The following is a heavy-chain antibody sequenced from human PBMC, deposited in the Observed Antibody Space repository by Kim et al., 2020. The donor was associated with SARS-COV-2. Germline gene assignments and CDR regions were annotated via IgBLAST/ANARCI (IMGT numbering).Heavy chain of an antibody. J-gene: IGHJ6*02. D-gene: IGHD6-19*01. CDR3: ARGNGRPAVAGDVTAYYYGMDV. V-gene: IGHV5-51*01. CDR2: IYPGDSDT. CDR1: GYSFTSYW. Sequence: GESLKISCKGSGYSFTSYWIGWVRQMPGKGLEWMGIIYPGDSDTRYSPSFQGQVTISADKSISTAYLQWSSLKASDTAMYYCARGNGRPAVAGDVTAYYYGMDVWGQGTTVTVSS.